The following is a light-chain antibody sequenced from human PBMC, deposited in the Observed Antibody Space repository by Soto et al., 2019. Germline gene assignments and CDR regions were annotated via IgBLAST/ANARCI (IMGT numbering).Light chain of an antibody. Sequence: QLVLTQSPSASASLGASVKLTCTLSSGHSTYAIAWHQQQPEKGPRYLMKLDSDGSHSKGDGIPDRFSGSSSGAECYLTISSLQSEDEADYYCQTWATVPDWMFGGGTKLTVL. CDR1: SGHSTYA. V-gene: IGLV4-69*01. CDR3: QTWATVPDWM. J-gene: IGLJ3*02. CDR2: LDSDGSH.